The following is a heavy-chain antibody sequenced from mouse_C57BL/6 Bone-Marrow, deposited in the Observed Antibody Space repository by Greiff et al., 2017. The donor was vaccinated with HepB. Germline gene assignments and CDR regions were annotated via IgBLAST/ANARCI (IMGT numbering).Heavy chain of an antibody. J-gene: IGHJ3*01. CDR2: IYPGDGDT. V-gene: IGHV1-82*01. CDR3: ARGGDWDGFAY. Sequence: VKLMESGPELVKPGASVKISCKASGYAFSSSWMNWVKQRPGKGLEWIGRIYPGDGDTNYNGKFKGKATLTADKSSSTAYMQLSSLTSEDSAVYFCARGGDWDGFAYWGQGTLVTVSA. D-gene: IGHD4-1*01. CDR1: GYAFSSSW.